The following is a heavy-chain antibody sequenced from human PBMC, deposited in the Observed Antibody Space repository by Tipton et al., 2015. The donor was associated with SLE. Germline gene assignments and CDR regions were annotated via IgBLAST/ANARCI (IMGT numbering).Heavy chain of an antibody. CDR2: IYHSGST. D-gene: IGHD3-10*01. J-gene: IGHJ3*02. CDR1: GGSISSGGYS. Sequence: TLSLTCAVSGGSISSGGYSWSWLRQPPGKGLEWIGYIYHSGSTYYNPSLKSRVTISVDRSKNQFSLKLSSVTAADTAVYYCASSGSSGDDAFDIWGQGTMVTVSS. V-gene: IGHV4-30-2*01. CDR3: ASSGSSGDDAFDI.